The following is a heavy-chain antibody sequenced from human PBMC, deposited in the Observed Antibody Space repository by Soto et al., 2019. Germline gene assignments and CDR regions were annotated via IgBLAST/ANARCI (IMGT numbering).Heavy chain of an antibody. V-gene: IGHV5-10-1*01. Sequence: ESLKISCKGSGYSFTSYWISWVRQMPGKGLEWMGRIDPSDSYTNYSPSFQGHVTISADKSISSAYLQWSSLKASDTAMYYCARQGYCSNTACYTVDYWGQGTLVTVSS. CDR1: GYSFTSYW. D-gene: IGHD2-2*02. CDR3: ARQGYCSNTACYTVDY. J-gene: IGHJ4*02. CDR2: IDPSDSYT.